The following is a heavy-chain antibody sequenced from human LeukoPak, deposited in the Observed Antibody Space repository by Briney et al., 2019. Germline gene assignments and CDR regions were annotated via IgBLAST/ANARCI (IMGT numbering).Heavy chain of an antibody. D-gene: IGHD4-17*01. V-gene: IGHV3-30*02. CDR2: IRYDGPNK. CDR1: GFTCSSYG. CDR3: AVEFQTTVTLFDY. J-gene: IGHJ4*02. Sequence: GGSLRLSCAASGFTCSSYGMHCVRPAPGNGWKWVAFIRYDGPNKSYADSGKGRFTISRDNAKKTRYLQMNSLRAEDTAVYYWAVEFQTTVTLFDYWGQGTLVTVSS.